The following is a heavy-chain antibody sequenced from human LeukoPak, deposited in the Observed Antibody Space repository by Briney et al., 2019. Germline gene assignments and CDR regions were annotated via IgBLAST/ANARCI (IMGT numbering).Heavy chain of an antibody. Sequence: GASVKVSCKASGGTFSSYAISWVRQAPGQGLEWMGGIIPIFGTANYAQKFQGRVTITTDESTSTAYMELSSLRSEDTAVYYCARNPGYCSITSCYYYYYMDVWGKGTTVTVSS. D-gene: IGHD2-2*01. CDR2: IIPIFGTA. J-gene: IGHJ6*03. CDR3: ARNPGYCSITSCYYYYYMDV. CDR1: GGTFSSYA. V-gene: IGHV1-69*05.